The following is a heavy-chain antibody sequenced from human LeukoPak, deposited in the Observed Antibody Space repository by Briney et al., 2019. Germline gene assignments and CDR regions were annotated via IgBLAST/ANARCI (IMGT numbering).Heavy chain of an antibody. CDR1: GFTFSSYA. D-gene: IGHD3-22*01. V-gene: IGHV3-23*01. J-gene: IGHJ4*02. CDR2: IGGSGDSI. CDR3: AKKGYYDGSGYYMYYFDH. Sequence: GGSLRLSCAASGFTFSSYAMTWVRQAPGKGLEWVSIIGGSGDSIYYADSVKGRFTISRDNSQNTLYLQMNSLRAEDTAVYYCAKKGYYDGSGYYMYYFDHWGQGTLVTVSS.